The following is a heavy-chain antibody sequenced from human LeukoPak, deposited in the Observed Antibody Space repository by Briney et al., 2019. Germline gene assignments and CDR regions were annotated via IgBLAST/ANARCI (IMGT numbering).Heavy chain of an antibody. J-gene: IGHJ3*02. Sequence: GEPLKISCKGSGYRFTSYWIGWVRQMPGKGLEWMGIIYPGDSDTRYSPSFQGQVTISADKSISTAYLQWSSLKASDTAMYYCARFTPPWAFDIWGQGTMVTVSS. V-gene: IGHV5-51*01. CDR2: IYPGDSDT. CDR1: GYRFTSYW. CDR3: ARFTPPWAFDI.